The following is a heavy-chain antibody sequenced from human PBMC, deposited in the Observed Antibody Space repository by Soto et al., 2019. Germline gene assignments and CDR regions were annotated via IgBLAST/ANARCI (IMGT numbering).Heavy chain of an antibody. D-gene: IGHD3-22*01. J-gene: IGHJ4*02. CDR2: MNPNSGNT. CDR1: GYTFTSYD. V-gene: IGHV1-8*01. CDR3: ARELTMLVDN. Sequence: QVQLVQSGAEVKKPGASVKVSCKASGYTFTSYDVNWVRQATGQGLEWMGWMNPNSGNTGYAQRFEGRDSMTRNNSISTAYMELSGLRSEDTAEYYCARELTMLVDNCGQGTLVAVSS.